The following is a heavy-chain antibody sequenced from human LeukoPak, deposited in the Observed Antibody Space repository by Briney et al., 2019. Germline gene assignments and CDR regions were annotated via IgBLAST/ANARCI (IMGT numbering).Heavy chain of an antibody. V-gene: IGHV3-21*01. D-gene: IGHD6-19*01. CDR1: GFTFSSYS. CDR3: ARESIAVAGTYYYMDV. J-gene: IGHJ6*03. Sequence: GGSLRLSRAASGFTFSSYSMNWVRQAPGKGLEWVSSISSSSSYIYYADSVKGRFTISRDNAKNSLYLQMNSLRAEDTAVYYCARESIAVAGTYYYMDVWGKGTTVTVSS. CDR2: ISSSSSYI.